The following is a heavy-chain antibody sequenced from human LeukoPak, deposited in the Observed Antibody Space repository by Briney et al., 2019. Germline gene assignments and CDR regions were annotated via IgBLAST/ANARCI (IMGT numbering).Heavy chain of an antibody. CDR2: INHTGST. CDR3: ARLRCSGGDCYPNWFDP. D-gene: IGHD2-21*02. CDR1: GGSFSGYY. V-gene: IGHV4-34*01. Sequence: PSETLSLTCAVYGGSFSGYYWSWIRQPPGKGLEWIGEINHTGSTNYNPSLRSRVSMSVDTSKNQFSLKLHSVTAADTAVYYCARLRCSGGDCYPNWFDPWGQGTLVTVSS. J-gene: IGHJ5*02.